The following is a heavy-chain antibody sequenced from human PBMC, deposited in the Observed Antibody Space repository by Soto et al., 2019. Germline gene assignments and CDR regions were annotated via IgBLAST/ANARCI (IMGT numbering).Heavy chain of an antibody. CDR1: GFTFSNYG. J-gene: IGHJ6*02. V-gene: IGHV3-7*01. Sequence: GSLRLSCAASGFTFSNYGMNWVRQAPGKGLEWVANIKKDGSEKYFVDSVKGRFTISRDNAKNSLYLQMKSLRAEDTAVYYCARDLGRTAAGYYYYYAMDVWGQGTTVTVSS. D-gene: IGHD2-2*01. CDR2: IKKDGSEK. CDR3: ARDLGRTAAGYYYYYAMDV.